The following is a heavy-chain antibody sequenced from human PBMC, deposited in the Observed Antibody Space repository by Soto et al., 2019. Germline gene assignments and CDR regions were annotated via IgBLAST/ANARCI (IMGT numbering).Heavy chain of an antibody. CDR3: ARWGGTPRYGMDV. Sequence: GGSLRLSCAASGFTVSSNYMSWVRQAPGKGLEWVSVIYSGGTTYYADSVKGRFTISRDNSKNTLYLQMNSLRAEDTAVYYCARWGGTPRYGMDVWGQGTTVTVSS. J-gene: IGHJ6*02. V-gene: IGHV3-53*01. CDR1: GFTVSSNY. D-gene: IGHD2-15*01. CDR2: IYSGGTT.